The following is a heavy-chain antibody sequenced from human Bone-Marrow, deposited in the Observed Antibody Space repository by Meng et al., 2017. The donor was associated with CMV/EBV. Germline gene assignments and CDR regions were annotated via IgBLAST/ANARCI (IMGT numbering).Heavy chain of an antibody. J-gene: IGHJ5*02. CDR3: ARGGGYCSSTSCRGWDWVDP. Sequence: GDYYWSWIRQPPGKGLEWIGYIYYSGSTYYNPSLKSRVTISVDTSKNQFSLKLSSVTAADTAVYYCARGGGYCSSTSCRGWDWVDPWGQGTLVTVSS. CDR2: IYYSGST. CDR1: GDYY. V-gene: IGHV4-30-4*08. D-gene: IGHD2-2*01.